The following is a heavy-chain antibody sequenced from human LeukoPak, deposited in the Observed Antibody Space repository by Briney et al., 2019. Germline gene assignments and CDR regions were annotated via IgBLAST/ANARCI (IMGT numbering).Heavy chain of an antibody. J-gene: IGHJ4*01. D-gene: IGHD5-18*01. CDR2: ITSSGGST. CDR3: ARESGHTYDYCDY. V-gene: IGHV3-23*01. CDR1: GFTFSSYA. Sequence: PGGSLRLSCAASGFTFSSYAMSWVRQAPGKGLEWVSTITSSGGSTYYADSVKGRFTISRDNPKNTLYLQMNSLRAEDTAVYYCARESGHTYDYCDYWGHGTLVTVSS.